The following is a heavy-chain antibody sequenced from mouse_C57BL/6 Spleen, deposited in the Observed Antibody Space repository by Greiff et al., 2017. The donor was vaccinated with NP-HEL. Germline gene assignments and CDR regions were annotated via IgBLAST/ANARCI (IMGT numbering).Heavy chain of an antibody. CDR2: INPSSGYT. V-gene: IGHV1-7*01. CDR3: ARGDGDDGGYFDV. J-gene: IGHJ1*03. Sequence: VQLQQSGAELAKPGASVKLSCKASGYTFTSYWMHWVKQRPGQGLEWIGYINPSSGYTKYNQKFKDKATLTADKSSRTAYMQLSSLTYEDSAVYYCARGDGDDGGYFDVWGTGTTVTVSA. D-gene: IGHD2-2*01. CDR1: GYTFTSYW.